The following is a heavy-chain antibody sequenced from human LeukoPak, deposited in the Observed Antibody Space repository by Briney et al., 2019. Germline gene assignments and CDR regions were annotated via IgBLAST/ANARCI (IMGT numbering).Heavy chain of an antibody. CDR1: GFTFSNYA. CDR2: ISGSGSLT. J-gene: IGHJ6*02. Sequence: GGSLRLSCAASGFTFSNYAMSWVRQAPGKGLEWVSVISGSGSLTYYADSVKGRFTISRDNSKNTLYLQMNSLRAEDTAVYYCARDILTYYYDSSGYLNYGMDVWGQGTTVTVSS. D-gene: IGHD3-22*01. CDR3: ARDILTYYYDSSGYLNYGMDV. V-gene: IGHV3-23*01.